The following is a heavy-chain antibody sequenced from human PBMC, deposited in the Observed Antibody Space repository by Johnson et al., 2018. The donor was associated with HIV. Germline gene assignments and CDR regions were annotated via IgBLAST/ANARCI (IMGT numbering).Heavy chain of an antibody. CDR3: ASQVRGLRLGVDAFDI. D-gene: IGHD3-16*01. CDR2: ISWNSGTL. Sequence: VQLVESGGGLVQPGGSLRLSCAASGFMFDDYAIHWVRQAPGKGLEWVSGISWNSGTLGYEDSVKGRFTISRDNSKNTLYLQMNKLRAEDTAVYFCASQVRGLRLGVDAFDIWGQGTMVTVSS. J-gene: IGHJ3*02. V-gene: IGHV3-9*01. CDR1: GFMFDDYA.